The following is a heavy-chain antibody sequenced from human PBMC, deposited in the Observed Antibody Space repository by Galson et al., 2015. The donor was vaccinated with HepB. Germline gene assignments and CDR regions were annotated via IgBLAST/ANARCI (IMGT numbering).Heavy chain of an antibody. J-gene: IGHJ4*02. V-gene: IGHV1-18*01. D-gene: IGHD6-6*01. CDR2: ISAYNGRT. CDR3: ARDRGSSSL. CDR1: GYTFTDYG. Sequence: SVKVSCKASGYTFTDYGVSWVRQAPGQGLEWMGWISAYNGRTNYAQRFQGRVTMTIDTSTNTVYMELTSLSSDDTALYYCARDRGSSSLWGQGTLVTVS.